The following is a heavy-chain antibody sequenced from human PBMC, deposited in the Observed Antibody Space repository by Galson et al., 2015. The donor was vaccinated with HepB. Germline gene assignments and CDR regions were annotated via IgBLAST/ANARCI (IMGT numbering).Heavy chain of an antibody. J-gene: IGHJ4*02. V-gene: IGHV2-5*02. CDR3: AHYGSGSYPYYFDY. D-gene: IGHD3-10*01. CDR1: GFSLSTSGVG. Sequence: PALVKPTQTLTLTCTFSGFSLSTSGVGVGWIRQPPGKALEWLALIYWDDNKRYSPSLKSRLTITKDTSKNQVVLTMTNIDPVDTATYYCAHYGSGSYPYYFDYWGQGTLVTASS. CDR2: IYWDDNK.